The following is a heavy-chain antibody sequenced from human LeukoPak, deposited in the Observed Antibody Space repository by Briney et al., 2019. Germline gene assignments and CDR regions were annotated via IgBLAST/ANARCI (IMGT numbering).Heavy chain of an antibody. Sequence: GASVKVSCKASGYTFTSYGTSWVRQAPGQGLEWMGWISAYNGNTNYAQKLQGRVTMTTDTSTSTAYMELRSLRSDDTAVYYCAREYSGYDRAHFDYWGQGTLVTVSS. CDR1: GYTFTSYG. D-gene: IGHD5-12*01. CDR3: AREYSGYDRAHFDY. CDR2: ISAYNGNT. V-gene: IGHV1-18*01. J-gene: IGHJ4*02.